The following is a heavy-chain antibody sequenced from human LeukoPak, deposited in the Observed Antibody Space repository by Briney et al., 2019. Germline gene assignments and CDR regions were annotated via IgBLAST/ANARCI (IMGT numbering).Heavy chain of an antibody. Sequence: ASVKVSCKASGFTFTSSAVQWVRQARGQRLEWIGWIVVGSGNTNYAQKFQERVTITRDMSTSTAYMELSSLRSEDTAVYYCARRRYNWNAIDYWGQGTLVTVSS. J-gene: IGHJ4*02. V-gene: IGHV1-58*01. CDR1: GFTFTSSA. CDR2: IVVGSGNT. CDR3: ARRRYNWNAIDY. D-gene: IGHD1-20*01.